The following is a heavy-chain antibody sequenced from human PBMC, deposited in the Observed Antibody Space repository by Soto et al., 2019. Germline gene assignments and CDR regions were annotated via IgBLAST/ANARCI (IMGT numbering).Heavy chain of an antibody. Sequence: GESLKISCKGSGYSFTSYWIGWVRQMPGKGLEWMGIIYPGDSDTRYSPSFQGQVTISADKSISTAYLQRSSLKASDTAMYYCARHGLDCSGGSCYSRAFDIWGQGTMVTVSS. CDR1: GYSFTSYW. J-gene: IGHJ3*02. V-gene: IGHV5-51*01. CDR3: ARHGLDCSGGSCYSRAFDI. CDR2: IYPGDSDT. D-gene: IGHD2-15*01.